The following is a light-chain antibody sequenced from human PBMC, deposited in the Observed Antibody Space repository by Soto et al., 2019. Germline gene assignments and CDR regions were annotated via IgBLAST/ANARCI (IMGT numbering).Light chain of an antibody. CDR2: EAS. Sequence: EILLTQSPGTLSLSPGDRVTLSCRASQSLGSGYLAWYRQKPGQAPRILIYEASNRATGIPARFRGSGSGTDFTLSISSLEPEDFAVYYCQQRTDRPPWTFGQGTKVDIK. CDR3: QQRTDRPPWT. V-gene: IGKV3-11*01. CDR1: QSLGSGY. J-gene: IGKJ1*01.